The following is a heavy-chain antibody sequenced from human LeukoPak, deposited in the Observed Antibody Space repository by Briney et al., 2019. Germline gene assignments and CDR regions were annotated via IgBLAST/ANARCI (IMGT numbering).Heavy chain of an antibody. CDR2: IYHSGST. J-gene: IGHJ5*02. D-gene: IGHD3-3*01. V-gene: IGHV4-4*02. Sequence: NPSGTLSLTCAVSGGSISSSNWWSWVRQPPGKGLEWIGEIYHSGSTNYNPSLKSRVTISVDTSKNQFSLKVSSVTAADTAVYYCARRFLTIDNWFDPWGQGTLVTVSS. CDR3: ARRFLTIDNWFDP. CDR1: GGSISSSNW.